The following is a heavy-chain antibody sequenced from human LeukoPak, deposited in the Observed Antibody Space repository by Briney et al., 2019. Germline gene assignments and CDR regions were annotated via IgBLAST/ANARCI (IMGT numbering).Heavy chain of an antibody. CDR2: INPSGGST. J-gene: IGHJ5*02. Sequence: GASVKVSCKASGYTFTSYHMHWVRQAPGQGLEWMGIINPSGGSTRYAQKVQGRVIMTRDTSTSTVYMELSSLRSEDTAVYYCARSVYTRIAVTEGATNWFDPWGQGTLVTISS. V-gene: IGHV1-46*01. CDR3: ARSVYTRIAVTEGATNWFDP. CDR1: GYTFTSYH. D-gene: IGHD6-19*01.